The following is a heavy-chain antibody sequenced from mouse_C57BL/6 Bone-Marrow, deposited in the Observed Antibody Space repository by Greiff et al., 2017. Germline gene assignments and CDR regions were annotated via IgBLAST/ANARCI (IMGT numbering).Heavy chain of an antibody. Sequence: QVHLKQPGAELVRPGTSVKLSCKASGYTFTSYWMHWVKQRPGQGLEWMGVIDPSNSYTNYNQKFKGKATLTVDTSSNTAYMQLSSLTSEDSAVYYCARGVGHCYSMDYWGQGTSVTVSS. CDR1: GYTFTSYW. CDR2: IDPSNSYT. CDR3: ARGVGHCYSMDY. J-gene: IGHJ4*01. V-gene: IGHV1-59*01.